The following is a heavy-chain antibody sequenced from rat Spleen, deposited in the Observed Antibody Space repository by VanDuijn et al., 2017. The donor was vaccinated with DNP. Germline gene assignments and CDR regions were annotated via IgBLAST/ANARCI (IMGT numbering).Heavy chain of an antibody. V-gene: IGHV5-31*01. CDR1: GFTFNNYW. CDR3: ARSTITAISNWFAY. CDR2: ITSSGGST. J-gene: IGHJ3*01. D-gene: IGHD1-2*01. Sequence: EVQLVESGGDLVQPGRSLKLSCVASGFTFNNYWMTWIRQVPGKGLEWVASITSSGGSTYYRDSVKGRFTISRDDAKGTLYLQMDSLRSEDTATYYCARSTITAISNWFAYWGQGVMVTVSS.